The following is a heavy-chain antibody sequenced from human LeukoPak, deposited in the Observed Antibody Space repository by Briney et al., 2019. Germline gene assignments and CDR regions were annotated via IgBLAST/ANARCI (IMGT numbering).Heavy chain of an antibody. J-gene: IGHJ4*02. V-gene: IGHV3-23*01. CDR1: GFTPSKCD. CDR2: ISGSGGST. CDR3: AARPTSEAVAPSDF. D-gene: IGHD6-19*01. Sequence: PGGSLRLSCSGSGFTPSKCDMSWVRQAPGKGLEWVSGISGSGGSTYYADSVKGRFTISRDNSKSTLYLQMNSLRAEDTATYYCAARPTSEAVAPSDFWGQGTLVTVSS.